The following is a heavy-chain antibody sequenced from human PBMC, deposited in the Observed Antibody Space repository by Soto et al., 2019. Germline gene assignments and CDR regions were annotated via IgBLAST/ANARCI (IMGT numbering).Heavy chain of an antibody. J-gene: IGHJ5*02. CDR3: ARALWLYEGLNWFDP. CDR1: GGSINRSPYY. Sequence: SETLSLTCSVSGGSINRSPYYWDWIRQSPGKGLEWSGSIYATGRTNHNPLLKSRVTMTVDTSRNQFSLKLSSVIAADTAVYYCARALWLYEGLNWFDPWGQGTLGTVSS. CDR2: IYATGRT. D-gene: IGHD3-16*01. V-gene: IGHV4-39*01.